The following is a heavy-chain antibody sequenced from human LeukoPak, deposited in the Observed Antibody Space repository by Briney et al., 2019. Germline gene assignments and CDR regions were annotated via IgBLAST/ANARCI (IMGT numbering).Heavy chain of an antibody. D-gene: IGHD6-13*01. CDR3: ARESAQQLVGGAFDI. J-gene: IGHJ3*02. V-gene: IGHV1-2*02. CDR2: INPNSGGT. Sequence: GASVKVSCKASGYTFTGYYMHWVRQAPGQGLEWMGWINPNSGGTNYAQKFQGRVTMTRDTSISTAYMELSRLRSDNTAVYYCARESAQQLVGGAFDIWGQGTMVTVSS. CDR1: GYTFTGYY.